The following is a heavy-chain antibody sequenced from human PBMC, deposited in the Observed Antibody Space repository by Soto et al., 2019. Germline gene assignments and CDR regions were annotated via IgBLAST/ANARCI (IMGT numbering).Heavy chain of an antibody. CDR2: ISGSGGST. D-gene: IGHD2-15*01. Sequence: EVQLLESGGGLVQPGGSLRLSCAASGFTFSSYAMSWVRQAPGKGLEWVSAISGSGGSTYYADSVTGLFTISRDNSKNTLYLQMNSLKAEDTAVYYFAKHLAVAAIRDGMDFWGQGTTGTFSS. V-gene: IGHV3-23*01. CDR3: AKHLAVAAIRDGMDF. J-gene: IGHJ6*02. CDR1: GFTFSSYA.